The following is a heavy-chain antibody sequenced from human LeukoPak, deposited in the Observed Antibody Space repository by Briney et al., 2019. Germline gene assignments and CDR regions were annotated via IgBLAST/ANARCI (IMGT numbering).Heavy chain of an antibody. V-gene: IGHV3-23*01. D-gene: IGHD2-21*02. CDR2: IKGGSGVP. Sequence: GGSLRLSCAASGFTFSTYAMGWVRQAPGKGLEWVSSIKGGSGVPFYADSVKGRFTISRDNSKNTLFLQLNSLRAEDSAVYYCAKGGHDFNPFYWWGQGTLVTVSS. CDR3: AKGGHDFNPFYW. J-gene: IGHJ4*02. CDR1: GFTFSTYA.